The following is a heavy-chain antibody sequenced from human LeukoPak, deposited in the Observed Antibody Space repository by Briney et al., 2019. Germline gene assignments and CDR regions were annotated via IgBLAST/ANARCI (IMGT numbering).Heavy chain of an antibody. V-gene: IGHV1-8*01. CDR1: GYTFTSCD. J-gene: IGHJ4*02. Sequence: ASVKVSCKASGYTFTSCDINWVRQATGQGLEWMGWMNPNSGNTGYAQKLQGRVTMTTDTSTSTAYMELRSLRSDDTAVYYCARVLNGDYDGDFDYWGQGTLVTVSS. CDR3: ARVLNGDYDGDFDY. D-gene: IGHD4-17*01. CDR2: MNPNSGNT.